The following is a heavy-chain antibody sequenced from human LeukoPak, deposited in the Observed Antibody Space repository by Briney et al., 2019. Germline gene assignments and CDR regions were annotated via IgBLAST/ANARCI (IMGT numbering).Heavy chain of an antibody. Sequence: PSETLSLTCTVSGGSISSYYWSWIRQPPGKGLEWIGYIYYSGSTNYNPSLKSRVTISVDTSKNQFSLKLTSVTAADTAIYYCARAAGRGGFKYYFDSWGQGTLITVSS. CDR2: IYYSGST. V-gene: IGHV4-59*12. J-gene: IGHJ4*02. CDR3: ARAAGRGGFKYYFDS. D-gene: IGHD5-24*01. CDR1: GGSISSYY.